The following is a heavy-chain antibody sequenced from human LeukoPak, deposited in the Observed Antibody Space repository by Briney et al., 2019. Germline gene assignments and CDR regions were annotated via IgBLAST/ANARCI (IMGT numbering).Heavy chain of an antibody. D-gene: IGHD6-19*01. CDR1: GFTFSSYW. CDR2: INSDGSST. CDR3: ARDPGLGSSGWYDWFDP. Sequence: GGSLRLSCAASGFTFSSYWMHWVRQAPGKGLVWVSRINSDGSSTSYADSVKGRFTISRDNAKNTLYLQMNSLRAEDTAVYYCARDPGLGSSGWYDWFDPWGQGTLVTVSS. J-gene: IGHJ5*02. V-gene: IGHV3-74*01.